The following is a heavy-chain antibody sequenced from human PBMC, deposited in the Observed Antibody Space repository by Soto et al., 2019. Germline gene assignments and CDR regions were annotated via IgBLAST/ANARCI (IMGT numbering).Heavy chain of an antibody. CDR1: GGSISSGGYY. Sequence: QVQLQESGPGLVKPSQTLSLTCTVSGGSISSGGYYWSWIRQHPGKGLEWIGYIYYSGSTYYNPSLNSRVTISVDTSKNQFSLKLSSVTAADTAVYYCARVDYGGNEYYFDYWGQGTLVTVSS. J-gene: IGHJ4*02. D-gene: IGHD4-17*01. CDR2: IYYSGST. CDR3: ARVDYGGNEYYFDY. V-gene: IGHV4-31*03.